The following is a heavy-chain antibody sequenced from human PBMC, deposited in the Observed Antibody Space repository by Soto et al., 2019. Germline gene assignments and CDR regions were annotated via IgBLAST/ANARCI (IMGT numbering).Heavy chain of an antibody. V-gene: IGHV4-31*03. J-gene: IGHJ4*02. CDR1: GDSISSAGYY. CDR2: IYYSGST. D-gene: IGHD3-10*01. CDR3: ARVPYGHYDY. Sequence: SETLSLTCTVSGDSISSAGYYWSWIRQHSGKGLEWIGYIYYSGSTYYNPSLKSRVSISLDSSQNQISLRLTSVTAADTAVYFCARVPYGHYDYWGPGAMVNVSS.